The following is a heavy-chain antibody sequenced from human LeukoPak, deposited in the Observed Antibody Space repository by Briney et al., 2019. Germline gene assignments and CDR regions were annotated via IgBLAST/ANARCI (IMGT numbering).Heavy chain of an antibody. J-gene: IGHJ6*03. V-gene: IGHV4-59*08. CDR1: GGSISSYY. D-gene: IGHD1-14*01. CDR3: ARRRTDRAGYYYYYMDV. Sequence: SETLSLTCTVSGGSISSYYWSWIRQPPGKGLEWIGYIYYSGSTNYNPSLKSRVTISVDTSKNQFSLKLSSVTAADTAVYYCARRRTDRAGYYYYYMDVWGKGTTVTVSS. CDR2: IYYSGST.